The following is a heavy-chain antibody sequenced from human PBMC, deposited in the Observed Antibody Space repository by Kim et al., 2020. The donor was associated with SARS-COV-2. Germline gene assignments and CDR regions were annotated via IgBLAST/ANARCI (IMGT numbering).Heavy chain of an antibody. J-gene: IGHJ5*02. Sequence: YSQNFKGRVTITRETSATTAYMELSSLTSKDTAVYYCAREGSGSYNWLDPWGQGTLVTVSS. CDR3: AREGSGSYNWLDP. V-gene: IGHV1-3*01. D-gene: IGHD3-10*01.